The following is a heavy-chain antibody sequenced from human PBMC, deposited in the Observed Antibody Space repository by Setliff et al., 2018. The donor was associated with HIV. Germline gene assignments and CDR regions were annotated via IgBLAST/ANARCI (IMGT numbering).Heavy chain of an antibody. CDR1: GGSISSYY. CDR3: ARAYFGSGIYY. Sequence: KTSETLSLTCTASGGSISSYYWSWIRQPPGKGLEWLGHIYSSGSTNYNPSLKSRVTISVDTSKNQFSLKLYSVTAADTAVYYYARAYFGSGIYYWGQGTLVTVSS. V-gene: IGHV4-4*09. J-gene: IGHJ4*02. CDR2: IYSSGST. D-gene: IGHD3-10*01.